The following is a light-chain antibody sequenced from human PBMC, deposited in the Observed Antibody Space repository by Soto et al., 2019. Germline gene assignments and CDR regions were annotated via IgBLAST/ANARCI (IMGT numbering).Light chain of an antibody. CDR3: NSYAGDIIRFV. J-gene: IGLJ1*01. V-gene: IGLV2-14*01. Sequence: QSALTQPASVSGSPGQSVTISCTGTSSDGGAYKYVSWYQQHPGKAPKLMIYEVSNRPSGVSNRFSGSKSGNTASLTISGLQADDEADYYCNSYAGDIIRFVFGTGTKVTVL. CDR2: EVS. CDR1: SSDGGAYKY.